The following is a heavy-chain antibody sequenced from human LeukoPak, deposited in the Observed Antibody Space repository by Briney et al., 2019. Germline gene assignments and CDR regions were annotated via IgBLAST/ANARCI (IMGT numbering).Heavy chain of an antibody. CDR2: ISDSGGST. CDR3: ARASGDIVETATMGSY. V-gene: IGHV3-23*01. Sequence: PGGSLRLSCAASGFTFSNYAMSWVRQAPGKGLEWVSTISDSGGSTYYADSVKGRFTISRDNSKNTLYLQMNSLRAEDTAVYYCARASGDIVETATMGSYWGQGTLVTVSS. J-gene: IGHJ4*02. CDR1: GFTFSNYA. D-gene: IGHD5-18*01.